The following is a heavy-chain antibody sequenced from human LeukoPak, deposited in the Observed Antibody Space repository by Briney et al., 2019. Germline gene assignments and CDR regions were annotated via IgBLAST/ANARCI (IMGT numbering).Heavy chain of an antibody. J-gene: IGHJ4*02. D-gene: IGHD3-22*01. V-gene: IGHV4-59*12. CDR1: GGSFSRYY. Sequence: SETLSLTCTVSGGSFSRYYWRWIRQPPGKGLEWIGYIYYTGSTNYNPSLESRVTISVDTSKNQFSLKLSSVTAAVTAVYYCARGPGGRRRYYDSSGYCRFDYWGQGTLVTVSS. CDR3: ARGPGGRRRYYDSSGYCRFDY. CDR2: IYYTGST.